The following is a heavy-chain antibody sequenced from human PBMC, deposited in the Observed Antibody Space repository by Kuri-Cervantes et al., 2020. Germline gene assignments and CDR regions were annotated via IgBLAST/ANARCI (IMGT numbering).Heavy chain of an antibody. CDR2: IKQDGSEK. CDR3: ARVIKTSWFVRGHFDY. J-gene: IGHJ4*02. V-gene: IGHV3-7*01. CDR1: GFTFSSYG. D-gene: IGHD3-10*01. Sequence: GGSLRLSCAASGFTFSSYGMHWVRQAPGKGLEWVANIKQDGSEKYYVDSVKGRFTISRDNAKNSLYLQMNSLRAEDTAVYYCARVIKTSWFVRGHFDYWGQGTLVTVSS.